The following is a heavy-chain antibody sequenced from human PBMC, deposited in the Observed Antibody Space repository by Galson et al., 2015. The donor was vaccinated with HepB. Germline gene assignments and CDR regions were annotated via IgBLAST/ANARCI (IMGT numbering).Heavy chain of an antibody. D-gene: IGHD3-10*01. CDR3: ARDAKGGITMVRGVLPRGNWFDP. J-gene: IGHJ5*02. CDR1: GGSISSNSYY. CDR2: IYYSGST. V-gene: IGHV4-39*07. Sequence: LSLTCTVSGGSISSNSYYWGWIRQPPGKGLEWIGSIYYSGSTYYNPSLKSRVTISVDTSKNQFSLKLSSVTAADTAVYYCARDAKGGITMVRGVLPRGNWFDPWGQGTLVTVSS.